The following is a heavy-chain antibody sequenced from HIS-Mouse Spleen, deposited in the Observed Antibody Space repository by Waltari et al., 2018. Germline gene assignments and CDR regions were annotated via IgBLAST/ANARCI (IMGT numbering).Heavy chain of an antibody. CDR3: AREIPYSSSWYDWYFDL. Sequence: QLQLQESGPGLVKPSETLSLTCTVSGGSISSSSYYWGWIRQPPGKGLEWIGSIYYSGRTYYNQSLKSRVTISVDTSKNQFSLTLSSVTAADTDLYYCAREIPYSSSWYDWYFDLWGRGTLVTVSS. V-gene: IGHV4-39*07. D-gene: IGHD6-13*01. CDR2: IYYSGRT. CDR1: GGSISSSSYY. J-gene: IGHJ2*01.